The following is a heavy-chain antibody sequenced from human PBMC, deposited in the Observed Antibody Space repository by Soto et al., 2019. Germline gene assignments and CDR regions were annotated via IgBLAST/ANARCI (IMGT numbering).Heavy chain of an antibody. CDR2: IIPIFGTA. CDR1: GGTFSSYA. Sequence: SVKVSCKASGGTFSSYAISWVRQAPGQGLEWMGGIIPIFGTANYAQKFQGRVTVTADESTSTAYMELSSLRSEDTAEYYCARGGIVVVISGARTTNDALDIWG. D-gene: IGHD3-22*01. V-gene: IGHV1-69*13. J-gene: IGHJ3*02. CDR3: ARGGIVVVISGARTTNDALDI.